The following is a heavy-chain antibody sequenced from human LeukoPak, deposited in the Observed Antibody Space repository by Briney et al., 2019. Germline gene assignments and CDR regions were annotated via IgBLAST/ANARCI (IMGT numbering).Heavy chain of an antibody. V-gene: IGHV1-69*13. Sequence: ASVKVSCKASGGTFSSYAISWVRQAPGQGLEWMGGIIPIFGTANYAQKFQGRVTITADESTSTAYMELSSLRSEDTAVYYCARAPLEYCSSTSCSIGAFDIWGQGTMVTVSS. J-gene: IGHJ3*02. CDR2: IIPIFGTA. CDR1: GGTFSSYA. CDR3: ARAPLEYCSSTSCSIGAFDI. D-gene: IGHD2-2*01.